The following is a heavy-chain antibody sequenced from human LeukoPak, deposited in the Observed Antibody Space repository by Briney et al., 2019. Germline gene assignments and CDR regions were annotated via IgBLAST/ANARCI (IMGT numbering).Heavy chain of an antibody. J-gene: IGHJ4*02. CDR1: GGSISGYF. Sequence: SETLSLTCTVSGGSISGYFWYWIRQPPGKGLEWIGYIYYTGSSNYNPSLKSRVTISLDTSKNQFSLKLSSVTAADTAVYYCARAGFGDDKYYSDYWGQGTLVTVSS. CDR2: IYYTGSS. CDR3: ARAGFGDDKYYSDY. D-gene: IGHD4-17*01. V-gene: IGHV4-59*01.